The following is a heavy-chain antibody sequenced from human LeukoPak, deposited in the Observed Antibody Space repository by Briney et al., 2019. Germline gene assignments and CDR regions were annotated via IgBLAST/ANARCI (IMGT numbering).Heavy chain of an antibody. Sequence: SETLSLTCTVSGDSINSHYWNWIRQPPGKGLEWIGYIFSSGKSNYNPSLKSRVAISVDTSKNQFSLKLGSVTAADTAVYYCAGSRNALGDINWFDPWGQGTLVTVSS. CDR3: AGSRNALGDINWFDP. CDR1: GDSINSHY. D-gene: IGHD5-24*01. V-gene: IGHV4-59*11. CDR2: IFSSGKS. J-gene: IGHJ5*02.